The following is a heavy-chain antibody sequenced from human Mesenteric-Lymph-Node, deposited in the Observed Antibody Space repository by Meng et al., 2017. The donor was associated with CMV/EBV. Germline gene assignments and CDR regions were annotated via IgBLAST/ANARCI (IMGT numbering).Heavy chain of an antibody. CDR1: GYTFTGYY. J-gene: IGHJ3*02. V-gene: IGHV1-2*02. CDR2: INPSFSGT. D-gene: IGHD3-22*01. CDR3: ARDYFPSSGYSWRGAFDI. Sequence: ASVKVSCKASGYTFTGYYMHWVRQAPGQGLEWMGWINPSFSGTDYAEKFQGRVSMTRDTSISTAYLELNGLRSDDTAVYYCARDYFPSSGYSWRGAFDIWGQGTMVTVSS.